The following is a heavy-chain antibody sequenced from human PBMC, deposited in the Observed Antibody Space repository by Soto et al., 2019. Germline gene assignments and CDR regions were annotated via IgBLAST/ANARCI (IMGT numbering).Heavy chain of an antibody. CDR1: GFTFSTYW. D-gene: IGHD3-22*01. CDR3: ARGDYHDSSGPFSDAFDV. J-gene: IGHJ3*01. Sequence: EVQLVESGGGLVQPGGSLRLSCAASGFTFSTYWMRWVRQAPEKGLEWVANIKQDGSEKWYVDSVKGRFTISRDNAKKSLFLQMNSLRVEDTAVYYCARGDYHDSSGPFSDAFDVWGQGTMVTVSS. CDR2: IKQDGSEK. V-gene: IGHV3-7*04.